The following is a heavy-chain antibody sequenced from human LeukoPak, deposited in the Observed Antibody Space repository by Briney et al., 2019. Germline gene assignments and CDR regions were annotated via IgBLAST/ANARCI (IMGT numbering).Heavy chain of an antibody. J-gene: IGHJ5*02. CDR2: ISYDGSNK. CDR3: AKDVHYGSGSYLDP. Sequence: GGSLRLSCAASGFTFSSYGVHWVRQAPGKGLEWVAVISYDGSNKYYADSVKGRFTISRDNSKNTLYLQMNSLRAEDTAVYYCAKDVHYGSGSYLDPWGQGTLVTVAS. D-gene: IGHD3-10*01. CDR1: GFTFSSYG. V-gene: IGHV3-30*18.